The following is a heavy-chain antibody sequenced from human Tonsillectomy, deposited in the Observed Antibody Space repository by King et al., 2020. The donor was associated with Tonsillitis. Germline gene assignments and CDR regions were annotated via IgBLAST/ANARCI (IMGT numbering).Heavy chain of an antibody. V-gene: IGHV4-59*08. CDR3: ARHIYALGSRI. CDR1: GGSINSDH. CDR2: IYYTGGSP. J-gene: IGHJ3*02. Sequence: VQLQESGPGLVKPSETLSLTCTVSGGSINSDHWGWIRQPPGKGLEWIGNIYYTGGSPKYNSSLQSRVTISIDTSRKQFSLKVRSVTAADTAVYFFARHIYALGSRIWGQGTMVTVSS. D-gene: IGHD3-10*01.